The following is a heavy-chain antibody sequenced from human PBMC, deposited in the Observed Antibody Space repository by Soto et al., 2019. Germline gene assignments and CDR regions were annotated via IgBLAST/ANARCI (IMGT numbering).Heavy chain of an antibody. D-gene: IGHD3-10*01. CDR1: GYTFTGYY. CDR3: ARGRMVRGVRDWFDP. Sequence: ASVKVSCKASGYTFTGYYMHWVRQAPGQGLEWMGWINPNSGGTNYAQKFQGWVTMTRDTSISTAYMELSRLRSDDTAVYYCARGRMVRGVRDWFDPWGQGTLVTVSS. CDR2: INPNSGGT. J-gene: IGHJ5*02. V-gene: IGHV1-2*04.